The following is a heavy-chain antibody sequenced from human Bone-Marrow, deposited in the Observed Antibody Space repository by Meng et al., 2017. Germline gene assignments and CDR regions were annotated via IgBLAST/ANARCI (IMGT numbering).Heavy chain of an antibody. CDR2: IKQDGSEK. D-gene: IGHD3-16*01. V-gene: IGHV3-7*01. Sequence: GESLKISCAASGFTFSSYWMSWVRQAPGKGLEWVANIKQDGSEKYYVDSVKGRFTISRDNAKNALYMQRNRLRAEDTAVYDCAREGDGAFDIWGQGTMVTVSS. CDR1: GFTFSSYW. J-gene: IGHJ3*02. CDR3: AREGDGAFDI.